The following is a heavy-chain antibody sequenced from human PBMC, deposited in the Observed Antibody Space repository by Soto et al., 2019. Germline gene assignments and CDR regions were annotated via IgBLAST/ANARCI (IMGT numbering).Heavy chain of an antibody. Sequence: EVQLVESGGGLVQPGGSLRLSCAPSGFTFSSYWMHWVRQAPGKGLVWVSRIKGDGSSTSQAGSMEGRFTISRDNAKNTLYLQMNSLRAEDTAVYYCARGGKNIYAIDVWGQGTTVTVSS. D-gene: IGHD3-16*01. J-gene: IGHJ6*02. CDR3: ARGGKNIYAIDV. CDR2: IKGDGSST. V-gene: IGHV3-74*01. CDR1: GFTFSSYW.